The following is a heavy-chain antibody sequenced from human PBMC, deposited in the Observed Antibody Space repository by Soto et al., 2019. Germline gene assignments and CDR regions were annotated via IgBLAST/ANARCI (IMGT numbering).Heavy chain of an antibody. Sequence: SETLSLTCTVSGGSISSSSYYWGWIRQPPGKGLEWIGSIYYSGSTHYNPSLKSRGTISVDTSKNQFALKLSSVTAPETAVYYCASLPPYGDYRYDAFDIWGQGTMVTVSS. CDR1: GGSISSSSYY. V-gene: IGHV4-39*01. CDR2: IYYSGST. CDR3: ASLPPYGDYRYDAFDI. J-gene: IGHJ3*02. D-gene: IGHD4-17*01.